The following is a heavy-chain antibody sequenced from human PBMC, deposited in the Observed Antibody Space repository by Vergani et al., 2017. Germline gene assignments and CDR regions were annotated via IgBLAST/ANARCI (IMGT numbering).Heavy chain of an antibody. Sequence: QVQLQESGPGLVKPSETLSLTCTVSGGSISSYYWSWIRQPAGKGLEWIGRIYTSGSTNYNPSLKSRVTMSVDTSKNQFSLKLSSVTAADTAVYYCAWADLKNWNKERYFVLWGRGTLVTVSS. CDR2: IYTSGST. CDR3: AWADLKNWNKERYFVL. V-gene: IGHV4-4*07. D-gene: IGHD1/OR15-1a*01. J-gene: IGHJ2*01. CDR1: GGSISSYY.